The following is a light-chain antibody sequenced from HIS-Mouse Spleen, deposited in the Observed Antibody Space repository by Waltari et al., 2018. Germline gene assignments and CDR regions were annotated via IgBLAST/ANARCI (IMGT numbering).Light chain of an antibody. V-gene: IGLV2-14*03. Sequence: QSALTQPASVSGSPGQSIPIPCTGTSSDVGGYNYVPWYQQHPGKAPKLMIYYVSNRPSGVSNRFSGSKSGNTASLTISGLQAEDEADYYCSSYTSSSTRVFGGGTKLTVL. CDR1: SSDVGGYNY. CDR3: SSYTSSSTRV. CDR2: YVS. J-gene: IGLJ3*02.